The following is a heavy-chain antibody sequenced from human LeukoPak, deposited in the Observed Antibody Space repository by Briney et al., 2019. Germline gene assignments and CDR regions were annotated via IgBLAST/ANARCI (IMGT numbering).Heavy chain of an antibody. Sequence: QTGGSLRLSCAASGFTFTTYWMHWVRQAPGKGLVWVSHINSDGSITSYADSVKGRFTISRDNAKNTLYLQMNSLRAEDTAVYYCARDAVDTANAVRGQGTTVTVSS. CDR3: ARDAVDTANAV. J-gene: IGHJ6*02. D-gene: IGHD5-18*01. CDR1: GFTFTTYW. V-gene: IGHV3-74*01. CDR2: INSDGSIT.